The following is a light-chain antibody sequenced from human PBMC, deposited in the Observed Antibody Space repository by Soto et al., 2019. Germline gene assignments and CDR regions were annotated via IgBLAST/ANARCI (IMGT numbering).Light chain of an antibody. CDR3: QQSYSTPRT. J-gene: IGKJ1*01. Sequence: DIQMTQSPSSLSASVGDRVTITCRASQSISSYLNWYQQKPGKAPKLLIYAASSLQSGVPSRFSGSGAGTDFTLTISSPQPEDLATYYCQQSYSTPRTFGQGTKVEIK. CDR2: AAS. V-gene: IGKV1-39*01. CDR1: QSISSY.